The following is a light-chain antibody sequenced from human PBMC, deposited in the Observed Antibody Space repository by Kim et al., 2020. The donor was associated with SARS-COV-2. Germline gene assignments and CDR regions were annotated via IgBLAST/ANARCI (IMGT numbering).Light chain of an antibody. Sequence: SYELTQPPSVSVSPGQTARITCSGDALPKQYAYWYQQKPGQAPVLVIYKDSERPSGIPERFSGPSSGTTVTLTISGVQAEDEADYYCQSADSSGTRVFGGGTQLTVL. CDR2: KDS. CDR3: QSADSSGTRV. J-gene: IGLJ3*02. V-gene: IGLV3-25*03. CDR1: ALPKQY.